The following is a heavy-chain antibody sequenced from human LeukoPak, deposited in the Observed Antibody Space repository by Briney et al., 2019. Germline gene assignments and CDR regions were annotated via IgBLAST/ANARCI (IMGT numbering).Heavy chain of an antibody. D-gene: IGHD4-11*01. Sequence: SETLSLTCTVSGGSISSYYWSWIRQPPGEGLEWIGYIYTSGSTNYNPSLKSRVTISVDTSKNQFSLKLSSVTAADTAVYYCARLTTLSYYYYYMDVWGKGTTVTVSS. CDR2: IYTSGST. J-gene: IGHJ6*03. CDR1: GGSISSYY. CDR3: ARLTTLSYYYYYMDV. V-gene: IGHV4-4*09.